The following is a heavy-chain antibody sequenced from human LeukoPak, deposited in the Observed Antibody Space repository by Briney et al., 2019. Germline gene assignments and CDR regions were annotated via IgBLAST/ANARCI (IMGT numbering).Heavy chain of an antibody. CDR2: IYSGGST. J-gene: IGHJ6*02. V-gene: IGHV3-53*05. CDR3: ARGTPSSSGWLYYGMDV. CDR1: GFTVSSNY. Sequence: GGSLRLSCAASGFTVSSNYMSWVRQAPGKGLGWVSVIYSGGSTYYADSVKGRFTISRDNSKNTLYLQMNSLRAEDTAVYYCARGTPSSSGWLYYGMDVWGRGTTVTVSS. D-gene: IGHD6-19*01.